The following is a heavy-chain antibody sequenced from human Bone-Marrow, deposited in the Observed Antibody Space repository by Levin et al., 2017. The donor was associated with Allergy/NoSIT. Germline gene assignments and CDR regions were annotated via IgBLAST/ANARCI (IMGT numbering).Heavy chain of an antibody. CDR2: IVPMLGTP. CDR1: GGTFNNYP. Sequence: KISCQASGGTFNNYPINWVRQVPGQGLEWMGGIVPMLGTPNYAQKFQGRLTIVADDSTRTVYMELNSLRSEDTAMYYCARDSTSYCSGGTCYGAFNIWGQGTMVTVSS. V-gene: IGHV1-69*01. J-gene: IGHJ3*02. CDR3: ARDSTSYCSGGTCYGAFNI. D-gene: IGHD2-15*01.